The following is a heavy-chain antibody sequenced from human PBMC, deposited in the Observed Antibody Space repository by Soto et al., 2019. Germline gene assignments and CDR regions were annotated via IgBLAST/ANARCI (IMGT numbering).Heavy chain of an antibody. J-gene: IGHJ6*02. CDR1: GDSVSRRDFY. CDR2: VYSTGTT. D-gene: IGHD6-6*01. Sequence: QVLLLESGPGLVKPSETLALTCAVSGDSVSRRDFYWTWIRQPPGKPLEWIGYVYSTGTTSYRPSLKIRVDISVGTSENQFSLKLRAVTAADAAVYFCARVSKLVSPKDGKRASFFAMDVWGHGTTVTVS. CDR3: ARVSKLVSPKDGKRASFFAMDV. V-gene: IGHV4-61*08.